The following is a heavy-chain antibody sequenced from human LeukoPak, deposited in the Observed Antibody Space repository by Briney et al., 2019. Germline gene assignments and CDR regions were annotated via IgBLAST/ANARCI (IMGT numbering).Heavy chain of an antibody. CDR1: GGSISSSNYY. J-gene: IGHJ4*02. CDR2: IYYSGST. V-gene: IGHV4-39*07. Sequence: SETLSLTCTVSGGSISSSNYYWGWVRQPPGKGLEWIGSIYYSGSTYYNPSLKSRVTISADTSKNQFSLKLSSVTAADTAVYYCARASSYYDFWSGYEDWGQGTLVTVSS. CDR3: ARASSYYDFWSGYED. D-gene: IGHD3-3*01.